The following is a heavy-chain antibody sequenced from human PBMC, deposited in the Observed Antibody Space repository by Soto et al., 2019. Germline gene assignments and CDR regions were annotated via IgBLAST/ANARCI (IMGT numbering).Heavy chain of an antibody. CDR3: ARLPVVPAASSDYYMDV. Sequence: ASVKVSCKASVYTFTSYGISWVRLAPGQGLEWMGWISAYNGNTNYAQKLQGRVTMTTDTSTSTAYMELRSLRSDDTAVYYCARLPVVPAASSDYYMDVWGKGTTVTVSS. CDR2: ISAYNGNT. J-gene: IGHJ6*03. CDR1: VYTFTSYG. V-gene: IGHV1-18*01. D-gene: IGHD2-2*01.